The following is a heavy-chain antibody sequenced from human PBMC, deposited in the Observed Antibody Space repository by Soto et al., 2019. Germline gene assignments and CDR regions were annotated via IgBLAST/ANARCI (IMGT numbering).Heavy chain of an antibody. CDR2: IYYSGST. D-gene: IGHD4-17*01. CDR1: GGSISSYY. CDR3: ARLENFGASGTVTTPSGFDY. V-gene: IGHV4-59*08. Sequence: SETLSLTCTVSGGSISSYYWSWIRQPPGKGLEWIGYIYYSGSTNYNPSLKSRVTISVDTSKNQFSLKLSSVTAADTAVYYCARLENFGASGTVTTPSGFDYWGQGTLVTVSS. J-gene: IGHJ4*02.